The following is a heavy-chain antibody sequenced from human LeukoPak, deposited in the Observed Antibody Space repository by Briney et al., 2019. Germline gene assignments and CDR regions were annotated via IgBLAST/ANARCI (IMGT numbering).Heavy chain of an antibody. J-gene: IGHJ6*03. V-gene: IGHV4-39*07. D-gene: IGHD6-13*01. Sequence: PSETLSLTCTVSGGSISSSSYYWGWIRQPPGKGLEWIGSIYYSGSTYYNPSLKSRVTISVDTSKNQFSLKLNSVTAADTAVYYCARVRNIGLRQQLVAIQVRQGYYMDVWGKGTTVTVSS. CDR2: IYYSGST. CDR1: GGSISSSSYY. CDR3: ARVRNIGLRQQLVAIQVRQGYYMDV.